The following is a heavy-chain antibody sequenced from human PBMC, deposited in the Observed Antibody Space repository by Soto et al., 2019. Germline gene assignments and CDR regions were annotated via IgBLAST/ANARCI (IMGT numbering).Heavy chain of an antibody. CDR2: MNPNSGNT. Sequence: ASVKVSCKASGYTFTSYDINWVRQATGQGLEWMGWMNPNSGNTGYAQKFQGRVTMTRNTSMSTAYMELSSLRSEDTAVYYCARTYRAWGALDNWNTPYYFDYWGQGTLVTVSS. CDR3: ARTYRAWGALDNWNTPYYFDY. J-gene: IGHJ4*02. D-gene: IGHD1-20*01. CDR1: GYTFTSYD. V-gene: IGHV1-8*01.